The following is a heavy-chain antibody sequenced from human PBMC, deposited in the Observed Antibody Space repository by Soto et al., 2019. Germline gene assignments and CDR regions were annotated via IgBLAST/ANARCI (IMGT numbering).Heavy chain of an antibody. J-gene: IGHJ2*01. CDR1: GFTVSSNY. CDR2: IYSGGST. D-gene: IGHD2-15*01. CDR3: ARVVAAIYWYFDL. Sequence: GGSLRLSCAASGFTVSSNYMSWVRQAPGKGLEWVSVIYSGGSTYYADSVKGRFTISRGNSKNTLYLQMNSLRAEDTAVYYCARVVAAIYWYFDLWGRGTLVTVSS. V-gene: IGHV3-66*01.